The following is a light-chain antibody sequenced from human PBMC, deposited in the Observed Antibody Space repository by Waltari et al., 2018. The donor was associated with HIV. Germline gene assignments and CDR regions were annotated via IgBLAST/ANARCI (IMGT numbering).Light chain of an antibody. CDR2: DNN. CDR1: TSNIGNNY. V-gene: IGLV1-51*01. Sequence: QSVLTQPPSVSAAPGQKVTISCSGSTSNIGNNYVSWYQQLPGTAPKLLISDNNKRPSGIPDRFSGSKSCTSATLGITGLQTGDEADYYCGTWDSSLSAVVFGGGTKLTVL. CDR3: GTWDSSLSAVV. J-gene: IGLJ2*01.